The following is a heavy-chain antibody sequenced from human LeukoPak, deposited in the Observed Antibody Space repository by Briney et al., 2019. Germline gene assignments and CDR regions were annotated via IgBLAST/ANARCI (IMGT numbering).Heavy chain of an antibody. CDR2: ISDTGST. J-gene: IGHJ4*02. CDR1: GFTLSSYA. CDR3: AKHSTYNWNDGYFDY. V-gene: IGHV3-23*01. Sequence: GGSLRLSCAASGFTLSSYAMSWVRQAPGKGLEWVSAISDTGSTYHADSVKGRFTISRDSSKNTLFLQMNSLRPEATAVYYCAKHSTYNWNDGYFDYWGQGIPVTVSS. D-gene: IGHD1-1*01.